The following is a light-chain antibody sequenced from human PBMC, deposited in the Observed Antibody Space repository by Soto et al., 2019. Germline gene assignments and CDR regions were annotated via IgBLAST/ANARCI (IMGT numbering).Light chain of an antibody. CDR2: GAS. Sequence: EIVMTQSPATLSVSPGERATLSCRASQSVSSNLAWYQQKPGQAPRLLIYGASTRATGIPARFSGSGSGTEFTLTISGLQSEDFAVYYCQQYNNWPPGRSTFGQGTKLEIK. CDR1: QSVSSN. J-gene: IGKJ2*01. V-gene: IGKV3-15*01. CDR3: QQYNNWPPGRST.